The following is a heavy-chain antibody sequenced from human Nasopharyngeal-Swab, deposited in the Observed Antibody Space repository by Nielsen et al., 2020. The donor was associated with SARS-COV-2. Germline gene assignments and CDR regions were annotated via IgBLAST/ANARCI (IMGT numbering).Heavy chain of an antibody. CDR3: ARDQLGDTAMVTLDY. V-gene: IGHV3-30*04. CDR2: ISYDGSNK. CDR1: GFTFSSYA. Sequence: GGSLRLSCAASGFTFSSYAMPWVRQAPGKGLEWVAVISYDGSNKYYADSVKGRFTISRDNSKNTLYLQMNSLRAEDTAVYYCARDQLGDTAMVTLDYWGQGTLVTVSS. J-gene: IGHJ4*02. D-gene: IGHD5-18*01.